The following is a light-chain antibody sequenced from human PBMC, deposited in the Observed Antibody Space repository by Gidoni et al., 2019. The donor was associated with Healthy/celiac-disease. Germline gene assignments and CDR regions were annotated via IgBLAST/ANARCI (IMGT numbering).Light chain of an antibody. CDR3: QAWDSSTWV. Sequence: SYELTQPPSVSVSPGQTASITCSGDKFGDKYACWYQQTPGQSPVLVIYQDSKRPSGIPERFSGSNSGNTATLTISGTQAMDEADYYCQAWDSSTWVFGTGTKVTVL. J-gene: IGLJ1*01. V-gene: IGLV3-1*01. CDR1: KFGDKY. CDR2: QDS.